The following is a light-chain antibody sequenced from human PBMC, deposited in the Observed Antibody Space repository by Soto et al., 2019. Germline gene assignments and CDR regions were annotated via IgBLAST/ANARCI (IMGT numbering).Light chain of an antibody. Sequence: QSVLTRPASVSGSPGQSITISCTGTSSDVGGYNYVSWYQQHPGKAPKLMIYDVSNRPSGVSNRFSGSKSGNTASLTISGLQAEDEADYYCSSYTSSSTSVVFGGGTKVTVL. CDR3: SSYTSSSTSVV. J-gene: IGLJ2*01. V-gene: IGLV2-14*01. CDR2: DVS. CDR1: SSDVGGYNY.